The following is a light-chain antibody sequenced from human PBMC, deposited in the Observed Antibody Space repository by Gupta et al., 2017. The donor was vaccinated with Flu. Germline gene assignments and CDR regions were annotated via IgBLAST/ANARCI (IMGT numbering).Light chain of an antibody. J-gene: IGLJ3*02. V-gene: IGLV1-51*01. CDR3: GTWDSSLDARV. CDR2: DNN. Sequence: SSSIGNNYVSWYQQIPGTAPKLLIYDNNKRPSGIPHRFSGSKPGTSATLDITGLQTGDEDDYYCGTWDSSLDARVFGGGTKLTVL. CDR1: SSSIGNNY.